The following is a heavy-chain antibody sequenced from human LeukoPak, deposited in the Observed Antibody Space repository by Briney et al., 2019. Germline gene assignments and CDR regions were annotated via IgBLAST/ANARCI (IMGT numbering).Heavy chain of an antibody. J-gene: IGHJ2*01. D-gene: IGHD1-14*01. CDR2: IFYSGTT. CDR1: GGSISSTTYY. Sequence: SETLSLTCTVSGGSISSTTYYWGWIRQPPGKGLEWIGTIFYSGTTYYNPSLKSRVTISVDTSKNQFSLKLNSVTAADTAVYYCTRPILRARTWYFDLWGRGTLVTVSS. CDR3: TRPILRARTWYFDL. V-gene: IGHV4-39*01.